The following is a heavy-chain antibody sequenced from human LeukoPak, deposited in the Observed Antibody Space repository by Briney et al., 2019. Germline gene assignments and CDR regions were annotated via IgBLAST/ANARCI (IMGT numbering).Heavy chain of an antibody. CDR2: IYHSGST. J-gene: IGHJ6*03. CDR3: ARSRNGFFGGNYYYMDV. Sequence: PSETLSLTCAVSGYSTSSGYYWGWIRQPPGKGLEWIGSIYHSGSTYYNPSLKSRVTISVDTSKNQFSLKLSSVTAADTAVYYCARSRNGFFGGNYYYMDVWGKGTTVTVSS. D-gene: IGHD3-3*01. CDR1: GYSTSSGYY. V-gene: IGHV4-38-2*01.